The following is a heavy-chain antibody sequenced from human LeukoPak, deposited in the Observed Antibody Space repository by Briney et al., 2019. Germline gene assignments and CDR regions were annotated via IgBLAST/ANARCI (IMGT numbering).Heavy chain of an antibody. CDR1: GGSFSGYY. Sequence: SETLSLTCAVYGGSFSGYYWSWIRQPPGKGLEWIGEINHSGSTNYNPSLKSRVTISVDTSKNQFSLKLSSVTAADTAVYYCASLRRYVSGSYRGRYDYWGQGTLVTVSS. V-gene: IGHV4-34*01. CDR2: INHSGST. CDR3: ASLRRYVSGSYRGRYDY. J-gene: IGHJ4*02. D-gene: IGHD3-10*01.